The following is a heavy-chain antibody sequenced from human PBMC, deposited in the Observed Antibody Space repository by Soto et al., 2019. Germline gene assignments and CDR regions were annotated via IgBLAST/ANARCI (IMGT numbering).Heavy chain of an antibody. J-gene: IGHJ4*02. Sequence: QVQLQESGPGLVKPSQTLSLTCTVSGDSISSGDYYWSWIRQPPGKGLEWIGYIYYSGTTYYNPSLRSRVIISVDTSKNQFALKLSSVTAADTAVYYCARAYSYGSGRFDYWGQGNLVTVSS. CDR3: ARAYSYGSGRFDY. D-gene: IGHD3-10*01. V-gene: IGHV4-30-4*01. CDR2: IYYSGTT. CDR1: GDSISSGDYY.